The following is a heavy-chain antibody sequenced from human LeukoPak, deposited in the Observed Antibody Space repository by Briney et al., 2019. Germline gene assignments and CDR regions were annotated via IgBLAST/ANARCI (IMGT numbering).Heavy chain of an antibody. CDR2: INNDGYST. CDR3: ARGTAVAGTDY. D-gene: IGHD6-19*01. CDR1: GFTFSSYA. Sequence: GGSLRLSCAASGFTFSSYAMRWVRQAPGKGLVWVSRINNDGYSTSYADSVKGRFTISRENAKNTLYLQMNSLSAEDTAVYYCARGTAVAGTDYWGQGTLVTVSS. J-gene: IGHJ4*02. V-gene: IGHV3-74*01.